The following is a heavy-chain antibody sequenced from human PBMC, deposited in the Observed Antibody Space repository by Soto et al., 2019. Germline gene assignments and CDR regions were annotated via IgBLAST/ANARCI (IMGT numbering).Heavy chain of an antibody. V-gene: IGHV3-30*18. D-gene: IGHD1-26*01. CDR3: AKDKGIVGATPHY. Sequence: QVQLVESGGGVVQPGRSLRLSCAASGFTFSSYGMHWVRQAPGKGLEWVAVISYDGSNKYYADSVKGRFTISRDNYKNTLYMQMNSLRAEDTAVYYRAKDKGIVGATPHYWGQGTLVTVSS. CDR2: ISYDGSNK. CDR1: GFTFSSYG. J-gene: IGHJ4*02.